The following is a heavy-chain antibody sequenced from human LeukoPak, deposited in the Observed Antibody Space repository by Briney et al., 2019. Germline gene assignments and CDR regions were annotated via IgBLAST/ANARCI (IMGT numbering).Heavy chain of an antibody. CDR1: GYSFTSYW. CDR2: ISGSGGST. D-gene: IGHD1-7*01. CDR3: ANGPDRRNWNFFDY. V-gene: IGHV3-23*01. Sequence: RGESLKISCKGSGYSFTSYWIGWVRQAPGKGLEWVSAISGSGGSTYYADSVKGRFTISRDNSKNTLYLQMNSLRAEDTAVYYCANGPDRRNWNFFDYWGQGTLVTVSS. J-gene: IGHJ4*02.